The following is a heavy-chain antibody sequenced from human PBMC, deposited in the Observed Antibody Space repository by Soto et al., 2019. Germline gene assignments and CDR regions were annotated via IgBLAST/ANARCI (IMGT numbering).Heavy chain of an antibody. V-gene: IGHV3-7*01. Sequence: EAQLVESGGGLVQPGGSLRLSCAASGFMFGVYWMSWVRQAPGKGLEWVANINDDGSERNYVDSVKGRFTISRDTPNTLLFLQMNSLRDEDTAVYYCAREFYGYSPYGPGAYRGQGTLVGVSS. J-gene: IGHJ4*02. CDR2: INDDGSER. CDR3: AREFYGYSPYGPGAY. D-gene: IGHD3-22*01. CDR1: GFMFGVYW.